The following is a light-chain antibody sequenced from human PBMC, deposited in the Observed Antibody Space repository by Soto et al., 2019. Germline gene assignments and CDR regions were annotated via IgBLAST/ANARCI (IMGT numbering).Light chain of an antibody. CDR2: GAS. Sequence: EIVLTQSPGTLSLSPGDRATLSCRASQSVSSSYLAWYQRKPGQAPRLLIYGASSRATGIPDRFSGSGSGTDFTLTISRLEPEDFAVYYCQQYGRSPWTFGQGTKVEVK. V-gene: IGKV3-20*01. CDR1: QSVSSSY. CDR3: QQYGRSPWT. J-gene: IGKJ1*01.